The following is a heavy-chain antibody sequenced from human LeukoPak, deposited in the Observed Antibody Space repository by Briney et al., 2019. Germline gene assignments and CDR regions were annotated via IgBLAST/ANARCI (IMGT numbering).Heavy chain of an antibody. J-gene: IGHJ4*02. D-gene: IGHD4-11*01. V-gene: IGHV3-21*01. CDR3: ARGHSNYGDYFDY. CDR2: VSSSSSYI. Sequence: GGSLRLSCAASGFTFSSYTMKWVRQAPGKGLEWVSSVSSSSSYIYYADSVKGRFTISRDNAKSSLSLQMNSLRAEDTAVYYCARGHSNYGDYFDYWGQGTLVTASS. CDR1: GFTFSSYT.